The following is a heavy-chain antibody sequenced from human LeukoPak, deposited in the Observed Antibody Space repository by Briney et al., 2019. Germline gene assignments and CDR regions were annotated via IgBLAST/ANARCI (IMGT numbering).Heavy chain of an antibody. V-gene: IGHV3-23*01. CDR1: GFTFSSYA. CDR2: ISGSGGST. D-gene: IGHD6-13*01. Sequence: GGSLRLSYAASGFTFSSYAMSWVRQAPGKGLEWVSAISGSGGSTYYADSVKGRFTISRDNSKNTLYLQMNSLRAEDTAVYYCAKAPRAAAGTYNGMDVWGQGTTVTVSS. J-gene: IGHJ6*02. CDR3: AKAPRAAAGTYNGMDV.